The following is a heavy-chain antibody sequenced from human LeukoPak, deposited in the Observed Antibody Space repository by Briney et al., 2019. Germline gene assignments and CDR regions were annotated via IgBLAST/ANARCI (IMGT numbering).Heavy chain of an antibody. CDR2: MYHSGST. V-gene: IGHV4-38-2*01. Sequence: PSETLSLTCAVSGYSISSGHYWGWIRQPPGKGLEWIGSMYHSGSTYYNPSLKSRVTISVDTSKNQFSLKLSSVTAADTAVYYCARLRWLQSIDYWGQGNLVTVSS. CDR3: ARLRWLQSIDY. J-gene: IGHJ4*02. CDR1: GYSISSGHY. D-gene: IGHD5-24*01.